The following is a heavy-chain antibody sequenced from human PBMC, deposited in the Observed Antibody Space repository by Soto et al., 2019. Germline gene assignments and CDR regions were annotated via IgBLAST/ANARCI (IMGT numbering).Heavy chain of an antibody. J-gene: IGHJ4*02. CDR2: IKSGTDGGTT. Sequence: EVQLVESGGGLVKPGGSLRLSCAVSGFTFSNAWMTWVRQAPGKGLEWVGRIKSGTDGGTTDYAVPVKGRFTISRVDSKNTLYLEINSLKTEDTAVYFCTTGGCALVQGVIVGYFDSWGQGTVVTVSS. CDR1: GFTFSNAW. D-gene: IGHD3-10*01. V-gene: IGHV3-15*01. CDR3: TTGGCALVQGVIVGYFDS.